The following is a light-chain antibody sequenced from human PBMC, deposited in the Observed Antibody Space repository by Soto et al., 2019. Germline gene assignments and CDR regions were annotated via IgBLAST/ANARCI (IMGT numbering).Light chain of an antibody. CDR2: DAS. CDR1: QSISNL. CDR3: QQYNNWPLT. V-gene: IGKV3-15*01. J-gene: IGKJ4*01. Sequence: TQSPITLTESPFLRAPLXSRASQSISNLLAWYQQKPGKAPRLLIYDASNWHSGIPARFSGSGSGTDFTLTIISLQSEDFAVYYCQQYNNWPLTFGGGTQV.